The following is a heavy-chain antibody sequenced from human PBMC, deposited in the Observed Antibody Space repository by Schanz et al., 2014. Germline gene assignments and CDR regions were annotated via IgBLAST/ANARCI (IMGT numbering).Heavy chain of an antibody. D-gene: IGHD1-26*01. CDR1: GYTFTFTTYG. J-gene: IGHJ4*02. V-gene: IGHV1-18*01. CDR2: ISTSIGNT. Sequence: QVQLVQSGGEVKKPGASVKVSCKASGYTFTFTTYGISWVRQAPGQGLEWIGWISTSIGNTNYAQKFQGRVTMTTDTSTSTVYMELRSLTSDDSAVYYCARDRDQWDGNYLDYWGQGTLVTVSS. CDR3: ARDRDQWDGNYLDY.